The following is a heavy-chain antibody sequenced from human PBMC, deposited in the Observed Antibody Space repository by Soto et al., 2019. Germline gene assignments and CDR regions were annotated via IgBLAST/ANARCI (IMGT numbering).Heavy chain of an antibody. J-gene: IGHJ4*02. D-gene: IGHD3-22*01. V-gene: IGHV1-69*01. CDR3: ARASKYYYDSRGLPILDY. CDR2: IIPIFGTA. Sequence: QVQLVQSGAEVKKPGSSVKVSCEASGGTFSRYAISWVRQAPGQGLEWMGGIIPIFGTANYAQKFQGRVTITADESTSTAYMELSSLRSEDTAVYYCARASKYYYDSRGLPILDYWGQGTLVTVSA. CDR1: GGTFSRYA.